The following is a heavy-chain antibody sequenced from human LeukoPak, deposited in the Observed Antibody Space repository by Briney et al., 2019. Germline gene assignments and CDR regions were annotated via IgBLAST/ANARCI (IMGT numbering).Heavy chain of an antibody. CDR1: GYTFTSYD. Sequence: ASVKVSCKASGYTFTSYDINWLRQATGQGGEWMGWMNAENGNTGYAQKFQGRVTMTRNTAISTAYMELSSLRSDDTAVYYCARARSDNTVNWFDPWGQGTLVTVSS. J-gene: IGHJ5*02. CDR2: MNAENGNT. D-gene: IGHD4-17*01. V-gene: IGHV1-8*01. CDR3: ARARSDNTVNWFDP.